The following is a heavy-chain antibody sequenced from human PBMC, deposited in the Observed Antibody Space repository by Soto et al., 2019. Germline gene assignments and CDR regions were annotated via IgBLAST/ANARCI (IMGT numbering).Heavy chain of an antibody. CDR2: INSDGSST. Sequence: GGSLRPSCAASGFTFSSYWMHWVRQAPGKGLVWVSRINSDGSSTSYADSVKGRFTISRDNAKNTLYLQMNSLRAEDTAVYYCARDASVEWLLIYYYGMDVWGQGTTVTVSS. CDR1: GFTFSSYW. CDR3: ARDASVEWLLIYYYGMDV. J-gene: IGHJ6*02. V-gene: IGHV3-74*01. D-gene: IGHD3-3*01.